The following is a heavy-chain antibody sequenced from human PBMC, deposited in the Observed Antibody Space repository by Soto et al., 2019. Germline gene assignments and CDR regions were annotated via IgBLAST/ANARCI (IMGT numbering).Heavy chain of an antibody. D-gene: IGHD5-12*01. Sequence: EVQLLESGGGLIQPGGSLRLSCAASGFIFSSYAMSWVRQAPGKRLEWVSSISGIGHSTYYADSVKGRFTISRDNSKNTLYLQMNSLRAEDTAVYYCAKRIMATIGHFDSWGQGTLVTVSS. CDR3: AKRIMATIGHFDS. CDR1: GFIFSSYA. J-gene: IGHJ4*02. V-gene: IGHV3-23*01. CDR2: ISGIGHST.